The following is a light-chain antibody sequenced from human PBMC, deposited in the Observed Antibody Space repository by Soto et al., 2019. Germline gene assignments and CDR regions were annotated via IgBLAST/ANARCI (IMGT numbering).Light chain of an antibody. CDR1: ESVTNY. CDR2: DVS. CDR3: QQRSDWPWT. V-gene: IGKV3-11*01. Sequence: EIVLTQSPDTLSLSPGERGTLSCRASESVTNYLAWYQQKPGQAPRLLVYDVSNRATGIPARFSGGGSGTDFTLTISNLEPEDFAVYYCQQRSDWPWTFGQGTKVDIK. J-gene: IGKJ1*01.